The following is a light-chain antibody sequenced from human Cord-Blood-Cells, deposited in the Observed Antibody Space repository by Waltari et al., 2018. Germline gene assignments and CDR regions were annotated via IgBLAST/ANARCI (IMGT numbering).Light chain of an antibody. CDR1: QSVLYSSNNKNY. V-gene: IGKV4-1*01. CDR2: WAS. CDR3: QQYYSTPLT. J-gene: IGKJ4*01. Sequence: DILMTQSPDSLDVSLGERATINCKSSQSVLYSSNNKNYLAWYQQKPGQPPKLLIYWASTRESGVPDRFSGCGSGTDFPLTISSLQAEDVAVYYCQQYYSTPLTFGGGTKVEIK.